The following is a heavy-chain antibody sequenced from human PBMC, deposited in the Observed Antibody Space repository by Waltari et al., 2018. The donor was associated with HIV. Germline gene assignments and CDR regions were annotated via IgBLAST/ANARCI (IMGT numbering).Heavy chain of an antibody. D-gene: IGHD3-10*01. V-gene: IGHV3-66*02. Sequence: EVRLVQSGGGLVQPGGSLRLSCVASGLSVSGNYIGWVRQGPGTGLEWVSLIYNDATTYDADSAKGRFTISRDTSKNTLSLDMNNLRPEDTAVYYCARRDGIISAFDIWGQGSMVTVSS. CDR1: GLSVSGNY. CDR2: IYNDATT. J-gene: IGHJ3*02. CDR3: ARRDGIISAFDI.